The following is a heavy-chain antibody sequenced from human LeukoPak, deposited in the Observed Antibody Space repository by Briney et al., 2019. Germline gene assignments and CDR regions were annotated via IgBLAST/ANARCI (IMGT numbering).Heavy chain of an antibody. D-gene: IGHD4-23*01. CDR3: TRLGGHSPGWFDP. J-gene: IGHJ5*02. CDR2: IRSKANSYAT. V-gene: IGHV3-73*01. CDR1: GFTFSGSA. Sequence: GGSLRLSCAASGFTFSGSAMHWVRQASGKGLEWVGRIRSKANSYATAYAASVKGRFTISRDDSKNTAYLQMNSLKTEDTAVYYCTRLGGHSPGWFDPWGQGTLVTVSS.